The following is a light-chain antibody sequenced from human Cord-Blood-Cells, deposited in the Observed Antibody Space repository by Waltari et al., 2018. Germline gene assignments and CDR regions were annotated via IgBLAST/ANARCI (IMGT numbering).Light chain of an antibody. J-gene: IGKJ4*01. V-gene: IGKV1-39*01. CDR3: QRSYGTPGLA. CDR1: QSISSY. Sequence: DIQMTQSPSSLSASVADRVTITCRASQSISSYLNWYQQKPGKAPTLLIYAASSLQSGVPARFSGSGSGTDFTLTISSLQSEDFATYYCQRSYGTPGLAFGGGTKVEIK. CDR2: AAS.